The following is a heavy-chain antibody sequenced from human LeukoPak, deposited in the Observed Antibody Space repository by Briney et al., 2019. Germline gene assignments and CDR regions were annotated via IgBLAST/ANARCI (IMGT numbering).Heavy chain of an antibody. CDR2: IKQDGSEK. V-gene: IGHV3-7*01. D-gene: IGHD6-6*01. CDR1: GFTFSDYY. CDR3: AREGIAARPVRWYYYYYYMDA. Sequence: GGSLRLSCAASGFTFSDYYMSWVRQAPGKGLEWVANIKQDGSEKYYVDSVKGRFTISRDNAKNSLYLQMNSLRAEDTAVYYCAREGIAARPVRWYYYYYYMDAWGKGNTVTVSS. J-gene: IGHJ6*03.